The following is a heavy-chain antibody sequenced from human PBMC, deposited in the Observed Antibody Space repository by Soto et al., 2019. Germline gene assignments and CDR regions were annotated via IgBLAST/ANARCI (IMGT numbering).Heavy chain of an antibody. D-gene: IGHD2-15*01. CDR3: ARDLEVVAASSWPPGY. J-gene: IGHJ4*02. V-gene: IGHV1-3*01. CDR1: GYTFTSYA. CDR2: INAGNGNT. Sequence: ASVKVSFKASGYTFTSYARHWVRQAPGQRLEWMGWINAGNGNTKYSQKFQGRVTITRDTSASTAYMELSSLRSEDTAVYYCARDLEVVAASSWPPGYWGQGTLVTVSS.